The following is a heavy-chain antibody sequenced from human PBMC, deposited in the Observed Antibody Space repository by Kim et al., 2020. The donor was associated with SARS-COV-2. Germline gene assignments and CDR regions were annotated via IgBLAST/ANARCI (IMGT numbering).Heavy chain of an antibody. J-gene: IGHJ6*02. D-gene: IGHD3-9*01. V-gene: IGHV3-21*01. CDR3: ARFDYDILKGYGMDV. Sequence: AKSGKGRFTISRDNAKNSLCLQLSSLRAEDTAVYYCARFDYDILKGYGMDVWGQGTTVTVSS.